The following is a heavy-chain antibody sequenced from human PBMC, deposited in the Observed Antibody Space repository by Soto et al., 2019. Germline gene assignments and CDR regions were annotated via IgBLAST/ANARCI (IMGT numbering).Heavy chain of an antibody. D-gene: IGHD6-13*01. CDR2: IYYSGST. CDR1: GGSISSYY. J-gene: IGHJ4*02. V-gene: IGHV4-59*08. Sequence: SETLSLTCTVFGGSISSYYWSWIRQPPGKGLEWIGYIYYSGSTNYNPSLKSRVTISVDTSKNQFSLKLSSVTAADTAVYYCARRYSSSFDYWGQGTLVTVSS. CDR3: ARRYSSSFDY.